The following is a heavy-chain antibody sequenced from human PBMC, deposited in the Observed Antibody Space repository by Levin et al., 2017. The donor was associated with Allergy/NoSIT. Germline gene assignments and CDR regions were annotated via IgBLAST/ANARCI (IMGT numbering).Heavy chain of an antibody. CDR1: GFTFSSYG. J-gene: IGHJ4*02. CDR2: ISYDGSNK. D-gene: IGHD3-10*01. V-gene: IGHV3-30*18. CDR3: AKDSGLWYYGSGSYNDY. Sequence: GESLKISCAASGFTFSSYGMHWVRQAPGKGLEWVAVISYDGSNKYYADSVKGRFTISRDNSKNTLYLQMNSLRAEDTAVYYCAKDSGLWYYGSGSYNDYWGQGTLVTVSS.